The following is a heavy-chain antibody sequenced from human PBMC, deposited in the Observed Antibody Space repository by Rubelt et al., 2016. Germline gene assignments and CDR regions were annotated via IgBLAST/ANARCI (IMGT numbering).Heavy chain of an antibody. J-gene: IGHJ2*01. CDR1: GYSISSGYY. D-gene: IGHD4-17*01. CDR2: VYHSGSA. Sequence: QVQLQESGPGLVKPSETLSLTCTVSGYSISSGYYWGWIRQPPGKGLEWIGSVYHSGSAYYKPSLKSRVTISVDTSKNQLSLTLTSVTAADSALYYCARRVNTPTWYFDLWGRGTQVTVSS. CDR3: ARRVNTPTWYFDL. V-gene: IGHV4-38-2*02.